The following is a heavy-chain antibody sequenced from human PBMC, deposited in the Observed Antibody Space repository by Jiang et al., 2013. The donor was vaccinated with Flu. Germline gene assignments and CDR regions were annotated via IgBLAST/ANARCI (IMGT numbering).Heavy chain of an antibody. CDR3: ARGTSPSPIAPPHDY. CDR1: GYTFTSYA. D-gene: IGHD1-7*01. J-gene: IGHJ4*02. Sequence: GAEVKKPGASVKVSCKASGYTFTSYAMHWVRQAPGQRLEWMGWINAGNGNTKYSQKFQGRVTITRDTSASTAYMELSSLRSEDTAVYYCARGTSPSPIAPPHDYWGQGTLVTVSS. V-gene: IGHV1-3*01. CDR2: INAGNGNT.